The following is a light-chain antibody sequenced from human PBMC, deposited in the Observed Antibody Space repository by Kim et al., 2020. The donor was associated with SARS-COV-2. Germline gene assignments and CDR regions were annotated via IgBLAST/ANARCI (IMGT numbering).Light chain of an antibody. Sequence: QSVTISCTGTSSDVGGYNYVSWYQQHPGKAPKRMIYEVSKRPSGVPDRFSGSKSGNTASLTVSGLQAEDEADYYCSSYAGSNNVVFGGGTQLTVL. CDR1: SSDVGGYNY. CDR3: SSYAGSNNVV. CDR2: EVS. V-gene: IGLV2-8*01. J-gene: IGLJ2*01.